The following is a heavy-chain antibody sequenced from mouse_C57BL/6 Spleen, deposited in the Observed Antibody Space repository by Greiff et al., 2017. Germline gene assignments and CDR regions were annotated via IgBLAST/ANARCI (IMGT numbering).Heavy chain of an antibody. V-gene: IGHV1-39*01. D-gene: IGHD1-1*01. CDR1: GYSFTDYN. Sequence: VQLQQSGPELVKPGASVKISCTASGYSFTDYNMNWVKQSNGKSLEWIGVINPNYGTTSYNQKFKGKATLTVDQSSSTAYMQLNSLTSEDSAVYYCARSRGYGSSRAGFAYWGQGIMVTVSA. CDR3: ARSRGYGSSRAGFAY. CDR2: INPNYGTT. J-gene: IGHJ3*01.